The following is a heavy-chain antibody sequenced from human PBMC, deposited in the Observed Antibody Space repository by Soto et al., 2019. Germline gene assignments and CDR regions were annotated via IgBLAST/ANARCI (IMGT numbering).Heavy chain of an antibody. CDR3: ARGLRKLLWFGELTDY. J-gene: IGHJ4*02. Sequence: QVQLVESGGGVVQPGRSLRLSCAASGFTFSSYGMHWVRQAPGKGLEWVAVIWYDGSNKYYADSVKGRFTISRDNSKNTLYLQMNSLRAEDTAVYYCARGLRKLLWFGELTDYWGQGTLVTVSS. D-gene: IGHD3-10*01. V-gene: IGHV3-33*01. CDR2: IWYDGSNK. CDR1: GFTFSSYG.